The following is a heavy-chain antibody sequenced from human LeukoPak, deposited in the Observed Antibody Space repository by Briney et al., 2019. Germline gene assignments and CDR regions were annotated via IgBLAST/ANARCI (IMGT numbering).Heavy chain of an antibody. CDR1: GFTFSSYE. V-gene: IGHV3-48*03. CDR3: ARRAGAYSHPYDY. J-gene: IGHJ4*02. Sequence: GGSLRLSCAASGFTFSSYEMHWVRQAPGKGLEWVSYISSSGSTIYYADSVKGRFTISRDNAKNSLYLQMNSLRAEDTAVYYCARRAGAYSHPYDYWGQGTLVTVSS. CDR2: ISSSGSTI. D-gene: IGHD4/OR15-4a*01.